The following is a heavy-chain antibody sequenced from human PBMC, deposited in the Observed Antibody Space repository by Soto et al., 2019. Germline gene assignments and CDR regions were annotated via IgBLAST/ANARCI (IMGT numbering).Heavy chain of an antibody. D-gene: IGHD1-20*01. CDR1: GFSLGTSGVG. J-gene: IGHJ4*02. CDR2: IYWDNDR. CDR3: AHRRGGYNWDDGDFDY. Sequence: QITLKESGPTLVKPTQTLTLTCTFSGFSLGTSGVGVGWIRQPPGKALESLALIYWDNDRRYNPSLKSRLAITKDPSKNQVVLTMTNVDPVDTATYYCAHRRGGYNWDDGDFDYWGPGTLVTVSS. V-gene: IGHV2-5*02.